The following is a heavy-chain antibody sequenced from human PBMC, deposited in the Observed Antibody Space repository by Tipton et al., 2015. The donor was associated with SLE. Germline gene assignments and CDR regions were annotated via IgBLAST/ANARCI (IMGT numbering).Heavy chain of an antibody. J-gene: IGHJ2*01. V-gene: IGHV4-59*01. CDR3: ARVGITGTTWDWYFDL. CDR2: IYYSGST. D-gene: IGHD1-7*01. CDR1: GVSISSYY. Sequence: TLSLTCTVSGVSISSYYWSWIRQPPGKGLEWIGYIYYSGSTNYNPSLKSRVTISVDTSKNQFSLKLSSVTAADTAVYYCARVGITGTTWDWYFDLWGRGTPVTVSS.